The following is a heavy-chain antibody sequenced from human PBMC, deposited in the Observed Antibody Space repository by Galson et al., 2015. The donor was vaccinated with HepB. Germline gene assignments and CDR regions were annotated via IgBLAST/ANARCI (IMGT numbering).Heavy chain of an antibody. CDR1: GFTVSSNY. Sequence: SLRLSCAASGFTVSSNYMSWVRQAPGKGLEWVSVIYSGGSTYYADSVKGRFTISRDNSKNTLYLQMNSLRAEDTAVYYCARGGPYGDYQFDYWGQGTLVTVSS. D-gene: IGHD4-17*01. CDR3: ARGGPYGDYQFDY. V-gene: IGHV3-66*02. CDR2: IYSGGST. J-gene: IGHJ4*02.